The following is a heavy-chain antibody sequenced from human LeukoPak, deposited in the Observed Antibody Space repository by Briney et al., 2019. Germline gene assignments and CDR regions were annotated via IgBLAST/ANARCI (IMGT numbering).Heavy chain of an antibody. Sequence: GASVKVSCKVSGYTLTELSMHWVRQAPGNGLEWMGGFDPEDGETIYAQKFQGRVTMTEDTSTDTAYMELSSLRSEDTAVYYCATVPRIWSGYYTSEYFQHWGQGTLVTVSS. CDR2: FDPEDGET. V-gene: IGHV1-24*01. CDR1: GYTLTELS. J-gene: IGHJ1*01. D-gene: IGHD3-3*01. CDR3: ATVPRIWSGYYTSEYFQH.